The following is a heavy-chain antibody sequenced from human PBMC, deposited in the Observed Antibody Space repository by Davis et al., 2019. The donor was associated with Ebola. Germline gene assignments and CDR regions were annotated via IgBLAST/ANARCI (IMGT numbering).Heavy chain of an antibody. J-gene: IGHJ4*02. V-gene: IGHV3-7*01. D-gene: IGHD6-19*01. CDR1: GFTFSSYW. CDR2: IKQDGSEK. Sequence: GESLKISCAASGFTFSSYWMSWVRQAPGKGLEWVANIKQDGSEKYYVDSVKGRFTISRDNAKNSLYLQMNSLRAEDTAVYYCASDGERIAVADYWGQGTLVTVSS. CDR3: ASDGERIAVADY.